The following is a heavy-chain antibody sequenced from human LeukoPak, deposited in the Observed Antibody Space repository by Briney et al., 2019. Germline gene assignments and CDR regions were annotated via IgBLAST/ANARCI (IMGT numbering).Heavy chain of an antibody. J-gene: IGHJ4*02. D-gene: IGHD4-17*01. CDR2: IIPIFGTA. Sequence: ASVKVSCKASGGTFSSYAISWVRQAPGPGLEWMGGIIPIFGTANYAQKFQGRVTITTDESTSTAYMELSSLRSEDTAVYYCARGRLYGDYSYWGQGTLVTVSS. V-gene: IGHV1-69*05. CDR3: ARGRLYGDYSY. CDR1: GGTFSSYA.